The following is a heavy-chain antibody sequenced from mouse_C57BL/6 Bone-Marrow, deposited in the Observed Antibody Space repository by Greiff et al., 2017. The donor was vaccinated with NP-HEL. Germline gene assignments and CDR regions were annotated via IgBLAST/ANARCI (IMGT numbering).Heavy chain of an antibody. J-gene: IGHJ2*01. CDR1: GYSITSGYY. Sequence: EVKLMESGPGLVKPSQSLSLTCSVTGYSITSGYYWNWIRQLPGNKLEWMGYISYDGSNNYNPSLKNRISITRDTSKNQFFLKLNSVTTEDTATYYCAREGTSYFDYWGQGTTLTVSS. CDR3: AREGTSYFDY. D-gene: IGHD3-3*01. CDR2: ISYDGSN. V-gene: IGHV3-6*01.